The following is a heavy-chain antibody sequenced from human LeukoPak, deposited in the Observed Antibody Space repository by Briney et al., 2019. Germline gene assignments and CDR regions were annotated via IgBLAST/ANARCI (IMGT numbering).Heavy chain of an antibody. CDR1: GGSFSGYS. Sequence: PSETLSLTCAVYGGSFSGYSWSWIRQPPGKGLEWIGGIYPSVSTNYNPSLKSRVTISVDTSKNQFSLKLSSVTAADTAVYYCAKQTGGVTDFWGQGTLVTVSS. V-gene: IGHV4-34*01. CDR3: AKQTGGVTDF. D-gene: IGHD1-14*01. CDR2: IYPSVST. J-gene: IGHJ4*02.